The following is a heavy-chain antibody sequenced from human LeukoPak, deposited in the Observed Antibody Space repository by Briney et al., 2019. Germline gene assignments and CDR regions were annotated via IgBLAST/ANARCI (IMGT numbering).Heavy chain of an antibody. Sequence: GGSLRLSCAASGFTFSSYSMNWVRQAPGKGLEWVSSISSSSSYIYYADSVKGRFTISRVNAKNSLFLQMNSLRAEDTAVYYCAELGITMIGGVWGKGTTVTISS. CDR3: AELGITMIGGV. CDR1: GFTFSSYS. CDR2: ISSSSSYI. V-gene: IGHV3-21*01. J-gene: IGHJ6*04. D-gene: IGHD3-10*02.